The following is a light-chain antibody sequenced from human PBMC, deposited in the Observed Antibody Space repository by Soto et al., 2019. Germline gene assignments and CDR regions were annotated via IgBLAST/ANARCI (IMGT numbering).Light chain of an antibody. V-gene: IGLV1-40*01. J-gene: IGLJ1*01. CDR2: DSN. Sequence: QSLLTQPPSVSGAPGQRVTISCTGSSSNIGAGRDVHWYRQLPGAAPKFLISDSNHRPSGVPDRFSVSKSGASASLAITGLRAEDEGDYFCQSYGTSLSGLYVFGTGTKVTVL. CDR3: QSYGTSLSGLYV. CDR1: SSNIGAGRD.